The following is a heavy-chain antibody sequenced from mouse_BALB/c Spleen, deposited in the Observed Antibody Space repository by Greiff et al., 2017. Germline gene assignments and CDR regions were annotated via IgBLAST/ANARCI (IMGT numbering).Heavy chain of an antibody. D-gene: IGHD2-12*01. CDR1: GYSITSSYS. J-gene: IGHJ4*01. CDR3: ALCYSYDVLYAMDY. CDR2: IHYSGST. Sequence: EVKLMESGPDLVKPSQSLSLTCTVTGYSITSSYSRHWIRQSPRNQLGWMGYIHYSGSTNYNPSLKSRISITRDTSKNQFCLQLNSVTTEDTATYYCALCYSYDVLYAMDYWGQGTSVTVSS. V-gene: IGHV3-1*02.